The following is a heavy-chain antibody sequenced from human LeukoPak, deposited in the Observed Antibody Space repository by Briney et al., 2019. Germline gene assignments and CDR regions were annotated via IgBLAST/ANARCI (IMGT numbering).Heavy chain of an antibody. CDR1: GFTFSSYG. V-gene: IGHV3-30*02. CDR2: IRYDGSNK. CDR3: AKDQDSYVGSFGY. D-gene: IGHD2-15*01. Sequence: GGSLRLSCAASGFTFSSYGMHWVRQAPGKGLEWVAFIRYDGSNKYYADSVKGRFTISRDNSKNTLYLQMNSLRAEDTAVYYCAKDQDSYVGSFGYWGQGTLVTVSS. J-gene: IGHJ4*02.